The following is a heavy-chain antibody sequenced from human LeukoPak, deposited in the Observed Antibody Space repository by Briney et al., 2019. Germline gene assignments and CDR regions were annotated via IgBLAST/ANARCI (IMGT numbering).Heavy chain of an antibody. CDR2: INPNSGGT. CDR3: AREGWTIQSYYYYYYGMDV. CDR1: GYTFTGYY. Sequence: ASVKVSCKASGYTFTGYYMHWVRQAPGQGLEWMGWINPNSGGTNYAQKFQGRVTMTRDTSISTAYMELSRLRSDDTAVYYCAREGWTIQSYYYYYYGMDVWGQGTTVTVSS. V-gene: IGHV1-2*02. D-gene: IGHD3/OR15-3a*01. J-gene: IGHJ6*02.